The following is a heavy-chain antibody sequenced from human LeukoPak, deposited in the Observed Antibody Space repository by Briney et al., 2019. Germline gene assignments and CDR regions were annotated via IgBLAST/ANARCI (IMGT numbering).Heavy chain of an antibody. CDR2: IYHTGIT. J-gene: IGHJ4*02. CDR3: ARKEDY. CDR1: GYSISSGYY. Sequence: SETLSLTWTVSGYSISSGYYWGWIRQPPGKGLEWIGSIYHTGITQYNPSLKSRVTISLDTSKNQFSPKLSSVTAADTAVYYCARKEDYWGQGTLVTVSS. V-gene: IGHV4-38-2*02.